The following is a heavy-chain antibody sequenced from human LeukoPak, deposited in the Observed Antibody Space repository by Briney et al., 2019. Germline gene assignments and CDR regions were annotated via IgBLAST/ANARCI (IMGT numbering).Heavy chain of an antibody. CDR2: IYSGGTT. Sequence: GGSLTLSCAPSGFTPSSNYVSWVRHAPGGGLEWVSVIYSGGTTYYADSVKGRFTIPRDHSKNTLYLQMNSLRAEDTAVYYCARSREYQLLFDYWGQGTLVTVSS. CDR1: GFTPSSNY. J-gene: IGHJ4*02. V-gene: IGHV3-53*01. D-gene: IGHD2-2*01. CDR3: ARSREYQLLFDY.